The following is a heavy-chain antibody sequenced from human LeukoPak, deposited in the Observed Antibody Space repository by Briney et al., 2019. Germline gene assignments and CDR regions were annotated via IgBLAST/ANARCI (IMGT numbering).Heavy chain of an antibody. D-gene: IGHD1-1*01. CDR1: GFTFSNAW. J-gene: IGHJ4*02. CDR2: IKSKAHGGTT. V-gene: IGHV3-15*01. Sequence: GGSLRLSCAASGFTFSNAWMHWVRQAPGKGLEWVGRIKSKAHGGTTDYAAPVKGRFTISRDDSKNTLYLQMNSLKTEDTAVYYCWDTNWNGDWDYWGQGTLVTVSS. CDR3: WDTNWNGDWDY.